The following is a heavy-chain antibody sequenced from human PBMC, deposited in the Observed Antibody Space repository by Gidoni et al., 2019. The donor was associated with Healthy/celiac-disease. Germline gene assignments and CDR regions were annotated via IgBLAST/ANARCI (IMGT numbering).Heavy chain of an antibody. J-gene: IGHJ4*02. D-gene: IGHD6-19*01. CDR1: GFPFSSYA. Sequence: EVQLLESGGGLVQPGGSLRLSCAASGFPFSSYAMSWVRQAPGKGLEWVSAISGSGGSTYYADSVKGRFTISRDNSKNTLYLQMNSLRAEDTAVYYCAKDRYSSGWYDYWGQGTLVTVSS. CDR2: ISGSGGST. CDR3: AKDRYSSGWYDY. V-gene: IGHV3-23*01.